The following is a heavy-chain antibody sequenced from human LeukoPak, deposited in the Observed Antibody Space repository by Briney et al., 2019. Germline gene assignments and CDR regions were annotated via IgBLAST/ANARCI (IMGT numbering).Heavy chain of an antibody. J-gene: IGHJ4*02. V-gene: IGHV3-23*01. Sequence: PGGSLRLSCAASGFTFSSYAMRWFRQAPAKGLEWVSSISASGAGTYYADSVKGRFTISRDDSKNTVYLQMNSLRAEDTAVYYCAKDSGNSGWYVDSWGQGTLVTVSS. D-gene: IGHD6-19*01. CDR2: ISASGAGT. CDR1: GFTFSSYA. CDR3: AKDSGNSGWYVDS.